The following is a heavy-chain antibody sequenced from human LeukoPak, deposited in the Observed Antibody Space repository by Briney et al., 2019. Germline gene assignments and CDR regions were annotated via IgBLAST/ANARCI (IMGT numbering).Heavy chain of an antibody. D-gene: IGHD1-26*01. CDR3: ARVGYPGAKDY. CDR1: GGSISSYY. Sequence: SETLSPTCTVSGGSISSYYWSWIRQPPGKGLEWIGYIYYSGNTNYNPSLKSRVTISIDTSKNQFSLKLSSVTAADTAVYYCARVGYPGAKDYWGQGTLVTVSS. CDR2: IYYSGNT. V-gene: IGHV4-59*01. J-gene: IGHJ4*02.